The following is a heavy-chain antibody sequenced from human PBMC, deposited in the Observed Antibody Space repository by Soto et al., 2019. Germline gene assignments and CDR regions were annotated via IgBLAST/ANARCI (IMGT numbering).Heavy chain of an antibody. CDR3: ARVVDYYDPYYYYGMDV. V-gene: IGHV3-21*01. D-gene: IGHD3-22*01. CDR1: EFTFSTYS. CDR2: ISSSSSYI. Sequence: EVQLVESGGGLVKPGGSLRLSCAASEFTFSTYSMNWVRQAPGKGLEWVSSISSSSSYIYYADSVKGRFTISRDNAKNSLYLQTNSLRAEDTAVYYCARVVDYYDPYYYYGMDVWGQGTTVTVSS. J-gene: IGHJ6*02.